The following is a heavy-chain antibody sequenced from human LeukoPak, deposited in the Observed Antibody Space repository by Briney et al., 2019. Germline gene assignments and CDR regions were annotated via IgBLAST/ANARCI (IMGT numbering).Heavy chain of an antibody. CDR3: ARGPNYPSPSPFDY. CDR2: LYYSGST. V-gene: IGHV4-59*08. D-gene: IGHD5-24*01. J-gene: IGHJ4*02. CDR1: GGSFSNYY. Sequence: PSQTLSLTCTVSGGSFSNYYWSWIRQPPGKGLEWIGYLYYSGSTNYNPSLKSRVTISVDTSKNQFSLKLRSVTAADTAVYYCARGPNYPSPSPFDYWGQGTLVTVSS.